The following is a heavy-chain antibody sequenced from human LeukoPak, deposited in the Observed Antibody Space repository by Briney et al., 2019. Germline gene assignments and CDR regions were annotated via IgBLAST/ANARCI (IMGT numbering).Heavy chain of an antibody. V-gene: IGHV3-9*01. CDR1: GFTFDDYA. D-gene: IGHD2-2*01. J-gene: IGHJ4*02. Sequence: PGRSLRLSCAASGFTFDDYAMHWVRQAPGQGLEWVSGISWNSGSIDYADSVKGRFTISRDNAKNSLYLQLNSLRAEDTADYYCAKAGEDIVVVPAGYFDYWGQGTLVIVTS. CDR2: ISWNSGSI. CDR3: AKAGEDIVVVPAGYFDY.